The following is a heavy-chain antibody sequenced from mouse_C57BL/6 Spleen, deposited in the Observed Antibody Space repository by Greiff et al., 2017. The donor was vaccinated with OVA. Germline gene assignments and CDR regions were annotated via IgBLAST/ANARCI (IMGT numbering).Heavy chain of an antibody. D-gene: IGHD1-1*01. CDR1: GYTFTSYW. CDR3: ARGALYYYGRGYFGV. Sequence: QVHVKQPGTDLVQPGASVKLSCKASGYTFTSYWMHWVQQRPGQGLEWIGNINPSNGGTYYNEKFKSMAILTVNKSSSTAYMQLSRLTSENSAVYYCARGALYYYGRGYFGVWGTGATVTVAS. V-gene: IGHV1-53*01. J-gene: IGHJ1*03. CDR2: INPSNGGT.